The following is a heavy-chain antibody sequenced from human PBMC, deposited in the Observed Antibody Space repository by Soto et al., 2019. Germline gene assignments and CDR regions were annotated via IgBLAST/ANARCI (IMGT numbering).Heavy chain of an antibody. V-gene: IGHV3-33*01. CDR2: IWYDGTNT. D-gene: IGHD5-18*01. Sequence: QVQLVESGGGVVRPGRSLRLACEASGFSFSTYGMHWVRQAPGKGLQWVAVIWYDGTNTYYADSVKGRFTISRDNSKDTLYLEMNNLRTEDTAVYYCARVEAPLIHSDHYYYGMDVWRQGTTVTVSS. J-gene: IGHJ6*02. CDR1: GFSFSTYG. CDR3: ARVEAPLIHSDHYYYGMDV.